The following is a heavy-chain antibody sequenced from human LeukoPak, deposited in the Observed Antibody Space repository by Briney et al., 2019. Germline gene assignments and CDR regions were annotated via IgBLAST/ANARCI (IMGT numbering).Heavy chain of an antibody. Sequence: GGSLRLSCIASGFIFSSSEMNWVRQAPGKGLEWVSYISDSGTTKYYADSVRGRFTISRDNAKNSLYLQMNSLRAEDTSVYYCARDYDLSSGAMDVWGKGTTVTVSS. V-gene: IGHV3-48*03. D-gene: IGHD3/OR15-3a*01. CDR2: ISDSGTTK. J-gene: IGHJ6*04. CDR3: ARDYDLSSGAMDV. CDR1: GFIFSSSE.